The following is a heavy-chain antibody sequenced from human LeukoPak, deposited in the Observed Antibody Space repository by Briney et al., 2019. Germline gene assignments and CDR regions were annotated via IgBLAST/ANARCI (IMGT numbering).Heavy chain of an antibody. CDR2: IYYSGCT. J-gene: IGHJ4*02. CDR3: ARQENDVLTGYYVNY. V-gene: IGHV4-39*01. D-gene: IGHD3-9*01. CDR1: GGSISSSSYY. Sequence: SEPLSLTCTVSGGSISSSSYYWGWIRQPPGKGLEWIGSIYYSGCTYYNPSLKSRVTISVDTSTNQFSLRLSSVTAADTAVYYCARQENDVLTGYYVNYWGQGTLVTVSS.